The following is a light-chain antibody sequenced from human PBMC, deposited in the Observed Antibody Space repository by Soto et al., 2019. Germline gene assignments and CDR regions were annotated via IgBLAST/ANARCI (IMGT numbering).Light chain of an antibody. CDR1: QSVDIY. CDR2: DAS. Sequence: EVVVTQSPVTLALSPGERATLSCRTSQSVDIYVAWYQQKPGQAPRLLIYDASNRAPGIPARFSGSVSGTDFILTISSLEPEDFAVYYCQQRKYWPPLTFGGGTKVEIK. CDR3: QQRKYWPPLT. J-gene: IGKJ4*01. V-gene: IGKV3-11*01.